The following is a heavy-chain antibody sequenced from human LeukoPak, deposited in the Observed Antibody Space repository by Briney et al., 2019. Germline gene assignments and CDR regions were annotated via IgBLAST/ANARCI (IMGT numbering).Heavy chain of an antibody. Sequence: ASVKVSCKASGYTFTGYYMHWVRQAPGQGLEWMGWINPNSGGTNYAQKFQGRVTMTRDTSISTAYMELSRLRSDDTAVYYCARGIRYFDWLSCYFDYRGQGTLVTVSS. CDR3: ARGIRYFDWLSCYFDY. V-gene: IGHV1-2*02. D-gene: IGHD3-9*01. CDR2: INPNSGGT. J-gene: IGHJ4*02. CDR1: GYTFTGYY.